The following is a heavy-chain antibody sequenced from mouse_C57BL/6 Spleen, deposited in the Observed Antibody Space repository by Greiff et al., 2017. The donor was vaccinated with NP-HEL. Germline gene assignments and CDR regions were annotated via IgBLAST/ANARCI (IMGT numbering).Heavy chain of an antibody. CDR2: ISDGGSYT. CDR1: GFTFSSYA. V-gene: IGHV5-4*03. D-gene: IGHD3-3*01. Sequence: EVKLVESGGGLVKPGGSLKLSCAASGFTFSSYAMSWVRQTPEKRLEWVATISDGGSYTYYPDNVKGRFTISRDNAKNNLYLQMSHLKSEDTAMYYCARARAAVARPYAMDYWGQGTSVTVSS. J-gene: IGHJ4*01. CDR3: ARARAAVARPYAMDY.